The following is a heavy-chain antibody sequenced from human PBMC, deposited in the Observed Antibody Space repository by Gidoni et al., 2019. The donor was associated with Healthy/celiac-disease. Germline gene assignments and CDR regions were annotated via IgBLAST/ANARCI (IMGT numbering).Heavy chain of an antibody. J-gene: IGHJ4*02. D-gene: IGHD4-17*01. CDR1: GFTLSSYA. V-gene: IGHV3-23*01. CDR2: ISGSGGST. CDR3: AKSPRTTVTTPFDY. Sequence: EVQLLESGGGWVQPGGSLRLYCAASGFTLSSYAMSWVRQAPGKGLGWVSAISGSGGSTYSAVSVKGRFTLSRDNSKNTLYLQMTRLRAEDTAVYYCAKSPRTTVTTPFDYWGQGTLVTVSS.